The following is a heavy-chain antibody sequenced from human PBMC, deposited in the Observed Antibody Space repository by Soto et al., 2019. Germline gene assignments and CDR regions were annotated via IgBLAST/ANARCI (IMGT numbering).Heavy chain of an antibody. D-gene: IGHD2-21*02. CDR2: IHHSGRT. CDR1: GDYISSDKW. J-gene: IGHJ4*02. CDR3: ARGGDWQFDY. V-gene: IGHV4-4*02. Sequence: QVQLQESGPGLVKPSGTQSLTCAVAGDYISSDKWWSWVRQPPGKGLEWIGEIHHSGRTNYNPSLKSRVTILVEKSKNQVSLELSSMTAADTAVYYCARGGDWQFDYWGQGTLVTVSS.